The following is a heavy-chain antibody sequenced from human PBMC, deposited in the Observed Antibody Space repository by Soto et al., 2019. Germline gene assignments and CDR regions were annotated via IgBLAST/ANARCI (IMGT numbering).Heavy chain of an antibody. D-gene: IGHD1-26*01. CDR2: INGRGNYI. CDR1: GFTFSTYN. J-gene: IGHJ4*02. CDR3: AREDGIVGATSAFDY. V-gene: IGHV3-21*01. Sequence: EVLLVESGGGLVKPGGSLRLSCAASGFTFSTYNMNWVRQAPGKGLEWVSSINGRGNYIYYTDAVKGRFTISRDNPKTSLYLNMNSLRAEDTAVYYCAREDGIVGATSAFDYWGQGTLVTVSS.